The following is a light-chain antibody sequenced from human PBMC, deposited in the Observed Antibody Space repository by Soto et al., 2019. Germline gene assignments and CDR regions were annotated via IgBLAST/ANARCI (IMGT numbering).Light chain of an antibody. Sequence: DIQLTQSPSFLSASVGDRVTITCRASQGISSYLAWYQQKLGKAPKLLIYAASALQSGVPSRFSGSGSGTEFTLTISSLQPEDFATYYCQQLNSYPRTFGQGTKVDI. CDR2: AAS. CDR1: QGISSY. CDR3: QQLNSYPRT. V-gene: IGKV1-9*01. J-gene: IGKJ1*01.